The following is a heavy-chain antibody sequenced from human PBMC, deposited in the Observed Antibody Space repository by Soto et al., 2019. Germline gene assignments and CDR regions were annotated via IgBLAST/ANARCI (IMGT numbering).Heavy chain of an antibody. V-gene: IGHV4-30-4*01. J-gene: IGHJ4*02. CDR2: ISYGGST. CDR3: ATMGTPATGLYYFDY. CDR1: GGSISSGNYS. D-gene: IGHD1-7*01. Sequence: QVQLQEPGPGLVKPSQTLSLTCTVSGGSISSGNYSWSWIRQPPGKGLEWIGFISYGGSTYYSASLKSRFTISVDTSKNQFSLNLSFVTAADTAVYYCATMGTPATGLYYFDYWGQGTLVTVSS.